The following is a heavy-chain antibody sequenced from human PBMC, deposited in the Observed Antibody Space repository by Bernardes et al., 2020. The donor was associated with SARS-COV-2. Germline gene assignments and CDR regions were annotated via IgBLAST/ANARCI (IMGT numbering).Heavy chain of an antibody. CDR1: GIVFGDSA. D-gene: IGHD2-21*01. V-gene: IGHV3-48*01. CDR3: ARGIEAVDL. CDR2: NSRGGEAS. J-gene: IGHJ4*02. Sequence: GGALRPSRESSGIVFGDSAFNWVRPAPGKGLEWLAHNSRGGEASYYSDSVRGRFIVSRENAKHSLYLQMYGLTVGDTAVYYCARGIEAVDLWGQGTVVTVSS.